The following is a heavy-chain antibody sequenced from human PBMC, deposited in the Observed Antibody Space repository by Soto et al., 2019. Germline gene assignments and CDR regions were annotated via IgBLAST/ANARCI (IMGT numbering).Heavy chain of an antibody. CDR1: GYTFSGYY. J-gene: IGHJ6*02. CDR3: ARAAKVCSGGTCYSRYYYGMDV. CDR2: INPNSGDT. V-gene: IGHV1-2*02. Sequence: QVQLEQSGAEVKKPGASVKVSCKASGYTFSGYYMHWVRLVPGQGLEWMGWINPNSGDTNYAQSFQGRVTMTRDTSISTAYVELSRLRSDDAAVYYCARAAKVCSGGTCYSRYYYGMDVWGQGTTVTVSS. D-gene: IGHD2-15*01.